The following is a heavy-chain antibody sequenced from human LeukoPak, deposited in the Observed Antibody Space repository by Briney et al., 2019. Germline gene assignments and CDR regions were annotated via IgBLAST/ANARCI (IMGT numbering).Heavy chain of an antibody. J-gene: IGHJ4*02. CDR1: GDTFSTYA. D-gene: IGHD1-26*01. CDR3: ARIDNGK. V-gene: IGHV1-46*01. CDR2: INPSGGST. Sequence: ASVKVSCKASGDTFSTYAINWVRQAPGQGLEWMGIINPSGGSTSYAQKFQGRVTMTRDTSTSTVYMELSSLRSEDTAVYYCARIDNGKWGQGTLVTVSS.